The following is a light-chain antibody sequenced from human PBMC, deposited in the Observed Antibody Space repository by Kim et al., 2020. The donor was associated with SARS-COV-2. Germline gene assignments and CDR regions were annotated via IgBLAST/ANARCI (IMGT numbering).Light chain of an antibody. CDR2: AAS. Sequence: DIQMTQSPSSLSASVGDRVTITCRASQGISSSLAWYQQKPGKVPKLLIYAASALQPGVPSRFSGSESGTDFTLTISSLQPEDVATYYCQQYNIGPDTFGQETRMEI. CDR1: QGISSS. CDR3: QQYNIGPDT. J-gene: IGKJ5*01. V-gene: IGKV1-27*01.